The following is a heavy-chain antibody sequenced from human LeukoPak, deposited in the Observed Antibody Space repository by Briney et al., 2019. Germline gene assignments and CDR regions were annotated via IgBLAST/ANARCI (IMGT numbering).Heavy chain of an antibody. J-gene: IGHJ6*03. CDR3: ASRIQLWLRGIMDV. CDR1: GGSISSSSYY. D-gene: IGHD5-18*01. Sequence: PSETLSLTCTVSGGSISSSSYYWGWIRQPPGKGLEWIGSIYYSGSTYYNPSLKSRVTISVDTSKNQFSLKLSSVTAADTAVYYCASRIQLWLRGIMDVWGKGTTVTVSS. V-gene: IGHV4-39*01. CDR2: IYYSGST.